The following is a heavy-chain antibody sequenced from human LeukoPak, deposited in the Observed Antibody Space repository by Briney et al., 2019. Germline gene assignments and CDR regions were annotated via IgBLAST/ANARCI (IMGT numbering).Heavy chain of an antibody. V-gene: IGHV3-23*01. CDR1: GFTLNNYA. Sequence: GGSLRLSCAASGFTLNNYAMSWVRQAPGKGLEWVSATSSSDAGTYHADSVRGRFTISRDNSKNTLYLQMNSLRAEDTAVYYCAAWWLRRPFDYWGQGTLVTVSS. CDR2: TSSSDAGT. CDR3: AAWWLRRPFDY. D-gene: IGHD5-12*01. J-gene: IGHJ4*02.